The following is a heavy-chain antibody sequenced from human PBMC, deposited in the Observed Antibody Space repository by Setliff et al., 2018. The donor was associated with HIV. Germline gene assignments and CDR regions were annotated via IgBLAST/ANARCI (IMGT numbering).Heavy chain of an antibody. CDR1: GVAFNGYY. V-gene: IGHV4-34*01. J-gene: IGHJ4*02. CDR3: ARAQIAAPRPFDY. CDR2: INHKGVT. Sequence: SETLSLTCAVYGVAFNGYYWTWIRQSPGRGLEWIGEINHKGVTNYSPSLMRRAFISAETSKNQFSLRLSSVTAADTALYFCARAQIAAPRPFDYWGQGTLVTVSS. D-gene: IGHD2-21*01.